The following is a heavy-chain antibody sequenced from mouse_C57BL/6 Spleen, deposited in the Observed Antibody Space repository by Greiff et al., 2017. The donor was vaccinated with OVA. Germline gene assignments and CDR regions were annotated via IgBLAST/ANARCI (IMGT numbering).Heavy chain of an antibody. CDR3: ARGGTGTVDY. CDR2: IDPSDSYT. D-gene: IGHD4-1*01. J-gene: IGHJ2*01. CDR1: GYTFTSYW. V-gene: IGHV1-50*01. Sequence: QVQLQQPGAELVKPGASVKLSCKASGYTFTSYWMQWVKQRPGQGLEWIGEIDPSDSYTNYNPKFKGKATLAEDTFSSAAYMQLSSLTYEDSAVYYCARGGTGTVDYWGQGTTLTVSS.